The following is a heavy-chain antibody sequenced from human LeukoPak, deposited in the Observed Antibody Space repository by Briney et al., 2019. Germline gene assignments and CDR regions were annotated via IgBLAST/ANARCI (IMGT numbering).Heavy chain of an antibody. CDR3: ALMGMYSSSCPDY. CDR2: ISSSSSTI. J-gene: IGHJ4*02. CDR1: GFTFSSYS. V-gene: IGHV3-48*01. D-gene: IGHD6-13*01. Sequence: TGGSLRLSCAASGFTFSSYSMNWVRQAPGKGLEWVSYISSSSSTIYYADSVKGRFTISRDNAKNSLYLQMNSLRAEDTAVYYCALMGMYSSSCPDYWGQGTLVTVSS.